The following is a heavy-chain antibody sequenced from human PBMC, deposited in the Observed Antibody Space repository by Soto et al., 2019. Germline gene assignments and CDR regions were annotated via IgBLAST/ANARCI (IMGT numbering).Heavy chain of an antibody. CDR3: AKGPGYSSSWELYSFDY. CDR2: ISCSGGST. J-gene: IGHJ4*02. V-gene: IGHV3-23*01. CDR1: GFTFSSYA. D-gene: IGHD6-13*01. Sequence: EVQLLESGGGLVQPGGSPRLSCAASGFTFSSYAMSWVRQAPGKGLEWVSAISCSGGSTYYADSVKGRFTISRDNSKNTLYRQMNSLRAEDTAVYYCAKGPGYSSSWELYSFDYWGQGTLVTVSS.